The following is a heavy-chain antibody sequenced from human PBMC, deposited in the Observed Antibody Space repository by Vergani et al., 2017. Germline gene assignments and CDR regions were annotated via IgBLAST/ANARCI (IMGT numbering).Heavy chain of an antibody. Sequence: QVQLVQSGAEVKKPGASVKVSCKASGYTFTSYGISWVRQAPGQRLEWMGWINAGNGNTKYSQKFQGRVTITRDTSASTAYMELSSLRSEDTAVYYCARADRYAAVDYWGQGTLVTVSS. CDR3: ARADRYAAVDY. D-gene: IGHD3-9*01. CDR1: GYTFTSYG. V-gene: IGHV1-3*01. J-gene: IGHJ4*02. CDR2: INAGNGNT.